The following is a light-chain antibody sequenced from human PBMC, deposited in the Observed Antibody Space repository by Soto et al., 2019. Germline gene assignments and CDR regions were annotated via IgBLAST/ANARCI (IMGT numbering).Light chain of an antibody. V-gene: IGKV1-8*01. CDR1: QNIVTY. CDR2: YAS. Sequence: AVRLNQSPSSLSASTGDRVTITCRASQNIVTYLAWYQQKRGTAPKLLIYYASTLHSGVPSRFSGSGSGTEFTLTISSLQPEDFATYYCLQHNTYPWTFGQGTKVDIK. CDR3: LQHNTYPWT. J-gene: IGKJ1*01.